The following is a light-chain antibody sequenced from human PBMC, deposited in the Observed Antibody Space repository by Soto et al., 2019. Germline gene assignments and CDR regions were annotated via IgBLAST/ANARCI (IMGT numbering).Light chain of an antibody. CDR3: SSYAGSNNLV. Sequence: QSVLTQPASVSGSPGQSITISCTGTSGDIGRSKFVSWYQQQPGKAPKLMIYEVSKRPSGVPDRFSGSKSGNTASLTVSGLQAEDETDYYCSSYAGSNNLVFGGGTKLTVL. J-gene: IGLJ2*01. CDR1: SGDIGRSKF. CDR2: EVS. V-gene: IGLV2-8*01.